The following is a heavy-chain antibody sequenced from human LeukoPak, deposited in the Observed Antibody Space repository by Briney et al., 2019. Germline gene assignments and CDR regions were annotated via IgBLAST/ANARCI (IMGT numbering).Heavy chain of an antibody. CDR2: FDPEDGET. V-gene: IGHV1-24*01. Sequence: ASVKVSCKVSGYTLTELSMHWVRQAPGKGLEWMGGFDPEDGETIYAQKFQGRVTMTEDTSTDTAYMELSSLRSEDTAVYYCAIDYRRAWCSSTSCYPDDAFDIWGQGTMVTVSS. D-gene: IGHD2-2*01. J-gene: IGHJ3*02. CDR3: AIDYRRAWCSSTSCYPDDAFDI. CDR1: GYTLTELS.